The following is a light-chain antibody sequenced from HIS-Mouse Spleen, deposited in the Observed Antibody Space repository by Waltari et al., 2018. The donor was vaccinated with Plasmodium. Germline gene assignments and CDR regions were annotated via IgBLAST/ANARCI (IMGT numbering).Light chain of an antibody. J-gene: IGLJ2*01. CDR1: SSNIGSNT. CDR3: AAWDDSLNGVV. CDR2: SNN. V-gene: IGLV1-44*01. Sequence: QSVLTQPPSASGTPGQRVTISCSGSSSNIGSNTVNWYQQLPGTAPKLLIYSNNRRAAGVPGRFAGSKSGTSASLAISGLQSEDEADYYCAAWDDSLNGVVFGGGTKLTVL.